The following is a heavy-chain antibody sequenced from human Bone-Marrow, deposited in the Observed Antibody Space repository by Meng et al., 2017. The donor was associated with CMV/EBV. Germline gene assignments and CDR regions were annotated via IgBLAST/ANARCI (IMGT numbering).Heavy chain of an antibody. V-gene: IGHV5-51*01. Sequence: GASLKISCKGSEYSFTSYWIGWVRQMPGKGLEWMGIIYPGDSETRYSPSFQGQVTIATDKSISTAYLQWSILKASDTAINYCAREPGGEALFDTWGQGTLVTVSS. CDR3: AREPGGEALFDT. D-gene: IGHD3-10*01. CDR2: IYPGDSET. J-gene: IGHJ5*02. CDR1: EYSFTSYW.